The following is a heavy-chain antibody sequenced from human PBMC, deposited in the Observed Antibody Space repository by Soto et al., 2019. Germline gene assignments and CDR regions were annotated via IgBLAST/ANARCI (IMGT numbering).Heavy chain of an antibody. CDR3: AVGDPYYRNTCLKR. V-gene: IGHV4-59*01. CDR2: IYYSGIT. CDR1: GGSISSYY. J-gene: IGHJ4*02. D-gene: IGHD3-10*01. Sequence: WETLSLTCPVSGGSISSYYWSWIRQPPGKGLEWIGYIYYSGITNYNPSLKSRVTISVDTSKNQLSLKLSSVTAADTAVYFWAVGDPYYRNTCLKRWGRGTLVTVYS.